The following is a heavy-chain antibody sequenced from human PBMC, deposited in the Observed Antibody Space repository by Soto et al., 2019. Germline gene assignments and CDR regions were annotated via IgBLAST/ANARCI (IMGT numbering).Heavy chain of an antibody. Sequence: GGSLRLSCAASGFTFSSYAMHWVRQAPGKGLEWVAVISYDGSNKYYADSVKGRFTISRDNSKNTLYLQMNSLRAEDTAVYYCARDTYDILTAYYYYYGMDVWGQGTTVTVSS. CDR2: ISYDGSNK. V-gene: IGHV3-30-3*01. CDR3: ARDTYDILTAYYYYYGMDV. CDR1: GFTFSSYA. D-gene: IGHD3-9*01. J-gene: IGHJ6*02.